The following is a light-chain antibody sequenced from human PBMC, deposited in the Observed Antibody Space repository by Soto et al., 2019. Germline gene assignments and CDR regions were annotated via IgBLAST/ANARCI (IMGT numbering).Light chain of an antibody. Sequence: EIVMTKSPATLSLSPGERAALSCTASQSINSELAWYQQKPGQPPRLLIYGASTRATGVPARFTGSESVSEFTITIRGLESEYFAVYYCHQVDNSPLTFGQGARREI. CDR3: HQVDNSPLT. J-gene: IGKJ2*01. CDR2: GAS. V-gene: IGKV3-15*01. CDR1: QSINSE.